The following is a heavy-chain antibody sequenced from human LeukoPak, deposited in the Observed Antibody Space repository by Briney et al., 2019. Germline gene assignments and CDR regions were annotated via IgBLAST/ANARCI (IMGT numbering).Heavy chain of an antibody. V-gene: IGHV3-23*01. D-gene: IGHD6-6*01. CDR1: GLTFGTYG. Sequence: GGSLRLSCAASGLTFGTYGMNWVRQAPGKGLEWVSSISDSGANTYYAGSVKGRFTISRDNSKNTLYLQMNSLRVEDTAVYYCAKRIEYSSSSAYFDYWGQGALVTVSS. J-gene: IGHJ4*02. CDR2: ISDSGANT. CDR3: AKRIEYSSSSAYFDY.